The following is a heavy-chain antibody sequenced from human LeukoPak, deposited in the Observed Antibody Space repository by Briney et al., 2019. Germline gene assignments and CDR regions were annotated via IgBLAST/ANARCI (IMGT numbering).Heavy chain of an antibody. D-gene: IGHD2-2*01. J-gene: IGHJ4*02. V-gene: IGHV3-48*02. CDR1: GFNFNTYA. CDR2: ISSSSRTI. Sequence: GGSLRLSCAASGFNFNTYAMNWVRQPQGKGLEWLSYISSSSRTIYYAYSVKGRFSISRDNAKNSVYLEMNSPGDEDTAVYYCTRVGGYQLPKFDYWGRGTLVTVSS. CDR3: TRVGGYQLPKFDY.